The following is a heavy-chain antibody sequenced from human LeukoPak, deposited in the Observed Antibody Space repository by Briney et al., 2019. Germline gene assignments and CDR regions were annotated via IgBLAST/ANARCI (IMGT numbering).Heavy chain of an antibody. J-gene: IGHJ4*02. CDR2: TYSGDSDT. D-gene: IGHD6-19*01. CDR1: VPIFTNDW. V-gene: IGHV5-51*01. CDR3: SRRRPVAGTYYFDY. Sequence: GESLQISCEGAVPIFTNDWVGWLRQMPGKGLEWMGITYSGDSDTRYSPSFQGQVTISIDRSINTAYLHLSSLKASDTAMYFCSRRRPVAGTYYFDYCGQGTLVTVSS.